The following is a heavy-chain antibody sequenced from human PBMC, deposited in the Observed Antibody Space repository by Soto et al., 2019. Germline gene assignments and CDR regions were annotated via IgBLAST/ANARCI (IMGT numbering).Heavy chain of an antibody. J-gene: IGHJ6*03. CDR3: ARAPGGYDFWSGYYPKIYYYYYMVV. D-gene: IGHD3-3*01. Sequence: ASVKVSCKASGYTFTSYDINWVRQATGQGLEWMGWMNPNSGNTGYAQKFQGRVTMTRNTSISTAYMELSSLRSEDTAVYYCARAPGGYDFWSGYYPKIYYYYYMVVWGKGTTVTVSS. V-gene: IGHV1-8*01. CDR2: MNPNSGNT. CDR1: GYTFTSYD.